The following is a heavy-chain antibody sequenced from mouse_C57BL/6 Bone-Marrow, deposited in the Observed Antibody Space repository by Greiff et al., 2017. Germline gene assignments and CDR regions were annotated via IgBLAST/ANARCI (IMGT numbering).Heavy chain of an antibody. J-gene: IGHJ4*01. V-gene: IGHV1-64*01. CDR2: IHPNSGST. D-gene: IGHD1-1*01. CDR3: ARRRITTVVASMDY. Sequence: VQLQQSGAELVKPGASVKLSCKASGYTFTSYWMHWVKQRPGQGLEWIGMIHPNSGSTNYNEKFKSKATLTVDKSSSTAYMQLSSLTSEDSAVYYCARRRITTVVASMDYWGQGTSVTVSS. CDR1: GYTFTSYW.